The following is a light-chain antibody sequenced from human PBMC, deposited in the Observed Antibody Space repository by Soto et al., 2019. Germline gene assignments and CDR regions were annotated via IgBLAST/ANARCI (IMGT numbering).Light chain of an antibody. CDR3: QQYGSSPLT. Sequence: EIVLTQSPGTLSLSPGERATLSCRASQSVSSSFLAWYQQKPGQAPRLLIYGASIRATGIPDRFSGSVSGTVCTLTISRVEPEDFAVYYCQQYGSSPLTFGQGTKVEIK. J-gene: IGKJ1*01. CDR2: GAS. V-gene: IGKV3-20*01. CDR1: QSVSSSF.